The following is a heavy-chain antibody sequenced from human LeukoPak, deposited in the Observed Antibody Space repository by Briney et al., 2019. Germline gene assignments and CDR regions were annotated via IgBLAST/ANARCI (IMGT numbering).Heavy chain of an antibody. CDR1: GGSISSNSYY. V-gene: IGHV4-39*01. CDR3: ARSEGVTGEAPTG. J-gene: IGHJ4*02. D-gene: IGHD5-18*01. CDR2: IHYGGST. Sequence: SETLSLTCTVSGGSISSNSYYWGWIRQPPGKGLEWIGSIHYGGSTYYNPSLKSRVTISVDTSKNQFSLKLSSVTAADTAVYYCARSEGVTGEAPTGWGQGTLVTVSS.